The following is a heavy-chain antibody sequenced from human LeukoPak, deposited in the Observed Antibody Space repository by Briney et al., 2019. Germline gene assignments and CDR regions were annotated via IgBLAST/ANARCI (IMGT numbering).Heavy chain of an antibody. CDR3: ARSSRGVIGLLDY. CDR2: INTNTGDP. D-gene: IGHD3-10*01. Sequence: ASVKVSCKASGYTFTDYYMHWVRQAPGQGLEWMGWINTNTGDPIYARGFKGRFVLSVDKSVNTAYLEIASLQTEDNAVYYCARSSRGVIGLLDYWGQGTLVTVSS. CDR1: GYTFTDYY. V-gene: IGHV7-4-1*01. J-gene: IGHJ4*02.